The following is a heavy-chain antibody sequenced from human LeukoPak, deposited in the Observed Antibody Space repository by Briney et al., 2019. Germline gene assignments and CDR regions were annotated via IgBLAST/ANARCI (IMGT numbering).Heavy chain of an antibody. V-gene: IGHV1-2*02. CDR1: GYTFSDYY. Sequence: ASVKVSCKASGYTFSDYYMHWVRQAPGQGLEWMGWINPNSGGTNYAQKFQGRVTMTRDMSISTAYMAVSRLTSDDTVVYYCARATIADSSTYYIDYWGLGTLVTVSS. J-gene: IGHJ4*02. CDR2: INPNSGGT. CDR3: ARATIADSSTYYIDY. D-gene: IGHD3-22*01.